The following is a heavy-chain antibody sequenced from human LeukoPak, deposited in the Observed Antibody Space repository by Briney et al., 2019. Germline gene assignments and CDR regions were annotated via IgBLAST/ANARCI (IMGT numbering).Heavy chain of an antibody. D-gene: IGHD3-10*01. CDR3: ARDHRGVRDYFDY. V-gene: IGHV3-33*01. J-gene: IGHJ4*02. CDR1: GFTFSSYG. Sequence: PGGSLRLSCAASGFTFSSYGMHWVRQAPGKGLEWVALIWYDGNNKYYADSVKGRFTISRDNSKNTLYLQLNSLRAEDTAVYYCARDHRGVRDYFDYWGQGTLVTVSS. CDR2: IWYDGNNK.